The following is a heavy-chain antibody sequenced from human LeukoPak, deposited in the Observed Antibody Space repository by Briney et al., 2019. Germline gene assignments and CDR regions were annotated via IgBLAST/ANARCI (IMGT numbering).Heavy chain of an antibody. CDR1: GGSVSTYY. J-gene: IGHJ5*02. CDR2: IHHSGST. D-gene: IGHD2-2*01. Sequence: SETLSLTCAVSGGSVSTYYWSWIQQPPGKGLEWIGYIHHSGSTNYNPSLKSRVTVSIDTSKNQFSLKLRSVTAADTAVYYCARAYCTSTSCSWFDPWGQGTLVTVSS. V-gene: IGHV4-59*02. CDR3: ARAYCTSTSCSWFDP.